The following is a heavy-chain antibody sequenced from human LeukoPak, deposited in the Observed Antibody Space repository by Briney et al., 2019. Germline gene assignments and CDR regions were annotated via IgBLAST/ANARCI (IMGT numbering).Heavy chain of an antibody. D-gene: IGHD5-12*01. CDR2: INPNSGGT. V-gene: IGHV1-2*02. CDR3: AREMRGARGYYFDY. CDR1: GYTFTRYY. Sequence: ASVKVSCKASGYTFTRYYMHWVRQAPGQGREWMGWINPNSGGTNYAQKFQGRVTMTRDTSISTAYMELSRLRSDDTAVYYCAREMRGARGYYFDYWGQGTLVTVSS. J-gene: IGHJ4*02.